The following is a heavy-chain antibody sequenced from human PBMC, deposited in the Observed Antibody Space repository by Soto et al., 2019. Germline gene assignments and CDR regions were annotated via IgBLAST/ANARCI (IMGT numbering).Heavy chain of an antibody. CDR1: GDSVSSGSYY. V-gene: IGHV4-61*01. CDR3: ARSGGGSGWL. Sequence: TLSLPCTVSGDSVSSGSYYWSWNRQPPGKALEWIAYIYYSGSTNYNPSLKSRVTISRDTSKNHFSLKLTSVTAADTAVYYCARSGGGSGWLGGQGTLVTVSS. J-gene: IGHJ4*02. D-gene: IGHD6-19*01. CDR2: IYYSGST.